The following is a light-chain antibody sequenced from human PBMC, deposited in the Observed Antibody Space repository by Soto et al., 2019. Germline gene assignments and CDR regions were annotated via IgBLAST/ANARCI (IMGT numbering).Light chain of an antibody. V-gene: IGLV3-1*01. CDR3: QAWDSSTAELV. CDR1: KLGDKY. J-gene: IGLJ2*01. CDR2: QDS. Sequence: SYELTQPPSVSVSPGQTASITCSGGKLGDKYACWYQQKPGQSPVLLIYQDSKRPSGIPERFSGSNSGNTATLTISGTQAMDEADYYCQAWDSSTAELVFGGGTKVTVL.